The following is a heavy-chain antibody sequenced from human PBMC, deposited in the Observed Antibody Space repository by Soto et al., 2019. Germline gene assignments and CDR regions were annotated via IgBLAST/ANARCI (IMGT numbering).Heavy chain of an antibody. CDR1: GFTFSSYS. J-gene: IGHJ3*02. Sequence: GGSLRLSCAASGFTFSSYSMNWVRQAPGKGLERVLSISSSSSYIYYADSVKGRFTISRDNAKNSLYLQMNSLRAEDTAVYYCARGLKLMDAFDIWGQGTMVTVSS. V-gene: IGHV3-21*01. CDR3: ARGLKLMDAFDI. D-gene: IGHD1-1*01. CDR2: ISSSSSYI.